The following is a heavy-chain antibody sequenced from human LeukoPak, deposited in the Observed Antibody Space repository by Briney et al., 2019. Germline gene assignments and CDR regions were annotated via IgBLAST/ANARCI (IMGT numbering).Heavy chain of an antibody. CDR2: IYPGDSDT. CDR3: ARHLTITVGGAREAFDI. CDR1: GFSFTSYW. D-gene: IGHD3-16*01. V-gene: IGHV5-51*01. Sequence: GESLKISCKGSGFSFTSYWIGWVRQMPGKGLEWMGIIYPGDSDTRYSPSFQGQVTISADKSISTSYLQWSSLKASDTAMYYCARHLTITVGGAREAFDIWGQGTMVTVSS. J-gene: IGHJ3*02.